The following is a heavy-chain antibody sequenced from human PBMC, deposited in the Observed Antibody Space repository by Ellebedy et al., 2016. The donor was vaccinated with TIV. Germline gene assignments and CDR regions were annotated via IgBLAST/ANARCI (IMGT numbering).Heavy chain of an antibody. D-gene: IGHD3-10*01. V-gene: IGHV4-59*01. CDR3: ARLYLVRGEQWGYYFDY. J-gene: IGHJ4*02. Sequence: PSETLSLTCTVSAGSMSSYYWSWIRLPPGKGLEWIGNIYYSGSTNYNPSLQSRVTISVDTSKNQFSLKLSSVTAADTAVYYCARLYLVRGEQWGYYFDYWGQGTLVTVSS. CDR1: AGSMSSYY. CDR2: IYYSGST.